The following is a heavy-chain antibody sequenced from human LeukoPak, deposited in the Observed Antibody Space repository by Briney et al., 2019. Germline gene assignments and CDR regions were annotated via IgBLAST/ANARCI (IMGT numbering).Heavy chain of an antibody. D-gene: IGHD3-16*01. Sequence: PEGSLRLSCVASGFTFSIAWVTWVRQAPGKGLEWVANIDKHGNGKYYVDSVRGRFAISRDYANNSVFLQMSSLRAEDTAAYYCARDGGWGYYDLWGQGTPVTVSS. CDR2: IDKHGNGK. CDR1: GFTFSIAW. CDR3: ARDGGWGYYDL. V-gene: IGHV3-7*01. J-gene: IGHJ4*02.